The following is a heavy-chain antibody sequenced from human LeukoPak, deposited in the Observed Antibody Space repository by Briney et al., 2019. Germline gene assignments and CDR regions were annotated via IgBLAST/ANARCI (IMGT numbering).Heavy chain of an antibody. J-gene: IGHJ4*02. CDR1: GFTFSNYG. V-gene: IGHV3-23*01. CDR2: ISGSGGST. D-gene: IGHD1-26*01. CDR3: AKVRGSYYI. Sequence: GGSLRLSCAASGFTFSNYGLSWVRQAPGKGLEWVSAISGSGGSTYYADSVKGRFTISRDNSKNTLYLQMNSLRAEDTAVYYCAKVRGSYYIWGQGTLVTVSS.